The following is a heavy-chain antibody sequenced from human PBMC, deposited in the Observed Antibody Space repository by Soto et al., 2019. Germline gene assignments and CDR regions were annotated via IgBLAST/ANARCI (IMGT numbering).Heavy chain of an antibody. J-gene: IGHJ4*02. CDR1: GDSMSSYY. V-gene: IGHV4-59*01. D-gene: IGHD4-4*01. CDR2: IYYSGST. CDR3: ARAKSNYQTSAH. Sequence: SETLSLTSTVSGDSMSSYYWSWIRQPPGKGLEWIGYIYYSGSTTYNPSLRSQVTMSVDTSKNQFSLRLSSVTAADSAVYYCARAKSNYQTSAHSGQGSQVTVSS.